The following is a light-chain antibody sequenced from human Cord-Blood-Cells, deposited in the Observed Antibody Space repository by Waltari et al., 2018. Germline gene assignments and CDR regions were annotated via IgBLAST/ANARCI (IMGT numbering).Light chain of an antibody. V-gene: IGKV2-28*01. J-gene: IGKJ4*01. CDR3: MQALQTPLT. CDR1: QSLLHSNGYND. CDR2: LGS. Sequence: DIVMTQSPLSLPITPGEPASISCRSSQSLLHSNGYNDLDGYLQKPGRSQQLLIYLGSNRDSGVPDRFSGSGSGTDFTLKISRVEAEDVGVYYCMQALQTPLTFGGGTKVEIK.